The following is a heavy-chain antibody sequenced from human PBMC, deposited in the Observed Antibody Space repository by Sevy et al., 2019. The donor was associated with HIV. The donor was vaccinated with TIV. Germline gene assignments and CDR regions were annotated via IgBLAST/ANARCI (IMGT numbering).Heavy chain of an antibody. CDR3: AKAGDIVVVPAALWFDP. Sequence: GESLKISCAASGFTFSSYAMSWVRQAPGKGLEWVSAISGSGGSTYYADSVKGRFTISRDNSKNTLYLQMNSLRAEDTAVYYCAKAGDIVVVPAALWFDPWGQGTLVTVSS. CDR2: ISGSGGST. V-gene: IGHV3-23*01. CDR1: GFTFSSYA. D-gene: IGHD2-2*01. J-gene: IGHJ5*02.